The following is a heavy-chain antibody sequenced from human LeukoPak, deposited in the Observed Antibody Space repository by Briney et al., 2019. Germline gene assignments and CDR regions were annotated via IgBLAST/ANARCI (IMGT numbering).Heavy chain of an antibody. Sequence: GGSLRLSCAASGFTFSIYWMTWVRQAPGKGLEWVANIQPDGSDKYYVDSVKGRFTISRDNAKKSVYLQMNSLRAEDTAVYYCATTGLLGDIPWGQGTLVTVSS. J-gene: IGHJ5*02. D-gene: IGHD2-21*01. CDR1: GFTFSIYW. CDR2: IQPDGSDK. V-gene: IGHV3-7*03. CDR3: ATTGLLGDIP.